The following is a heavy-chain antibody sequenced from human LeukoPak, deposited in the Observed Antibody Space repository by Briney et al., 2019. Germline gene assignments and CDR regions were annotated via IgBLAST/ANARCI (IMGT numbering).Heavy chain of an antibody. CDR3: ARGVTTPPYYYYYGMDV. D-gene: IGHD4-11*01. V-gene: IGHV4-59*01. Sequence: SETLSLTCTVSGGSISSYYWSWIRQPPGKGLEWIGYIYHSGSTNYNPSLKSRVTISVDTSKNQFSLKLSSVTAADTAVYYCARGVTTPPYYYYYGMDVWGQGTTVTVSS. J-gene: IGHJ6*02. CDR1: GGSISSYY. CDR2: IYHSGST.